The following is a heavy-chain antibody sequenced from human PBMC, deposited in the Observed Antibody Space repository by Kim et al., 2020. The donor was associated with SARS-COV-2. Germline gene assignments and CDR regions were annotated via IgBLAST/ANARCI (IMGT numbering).Heavy chain of an antibody. V-gene: IGHV1-46*01. D-gene: IGHD2-21*02. CDR2: INPSGGST. CDR3: ARGAFPFYQVVVTAIPRGWFDP. J-gene: IGHJ5*02. Sequence: ASVKVSCKASGYTFTSYYMHWVRQAPGQGLEWMGIINPSGGSTSYAQKFQGRVTMTRDTSTSTVYMELSSLRSEDTAVYYCARGAFPFYQVVVTAIPRGWFDPWGQGTLVTVSS. CDR1: GYTFTSYY.